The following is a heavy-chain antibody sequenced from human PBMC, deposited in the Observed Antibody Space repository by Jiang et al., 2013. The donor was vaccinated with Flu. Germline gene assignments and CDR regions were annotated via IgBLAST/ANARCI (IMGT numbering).Heavy chain of an antibody. CDR1: GGTFSSYA. V-gene: IGHV1-69*04. D-gene: IGHD3-22*01. J-gene: IGHJ4*02. CDR3: ARYRVPFYDSSGYLDY. CDR2: IIPILGIA. Sequence: GAEVKKPGSSVKVSCKASGGTFSSYAISWVRQAPGQGLEWMGRIIPILGIANYAQKFQGRVTITADKSTSTAYMELSSLRSEDTAVYYCARYRVPFYDSSGYLDYWGQGTLVTVSS.